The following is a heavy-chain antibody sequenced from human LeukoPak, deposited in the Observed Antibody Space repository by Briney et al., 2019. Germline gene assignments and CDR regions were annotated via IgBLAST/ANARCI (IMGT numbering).Heavy chain of an antibody. V-gene: IGHV4-59*12. D-gene: IGHD6-19*01. J-gene: IGHJ4*02. CDR2: IYYSGST. Sequence: SETLSLTCTVSGGSISSYYWSWIRQPPGKGLEWIGYIYYSGSTNYNPSLKSRVTISVDTSKNQFSLKLSSVTAADTAVYYCARGPRGIAVAGTDDYWGQGTLVTVSS. CDR1: GGSISSYY. CDR3: ARGPRGIAVAGTDDY.